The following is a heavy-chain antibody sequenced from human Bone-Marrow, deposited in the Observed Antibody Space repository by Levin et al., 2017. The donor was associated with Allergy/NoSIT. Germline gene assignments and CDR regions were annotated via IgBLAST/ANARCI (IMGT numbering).Heavy chain of an antibody. Sequence: PSETLSLTCSVSTDSISGGYYWGWIRQTAGKGLEWIGSIYHSGMTYYNPSLKSRVAMSVDTSTNQFSLKLTSLTAAATAVYFCARNRYCSRATCSNCDYWGQGTLVTVSS. D-gene: IGHD2-2*01. CDR1: TDSISGGYY. J-gene: IGHJ4*02. V-gene: IGHV4-38-2*02. CDR3: ARNRYCSRATCSNCDY. CDR2: IYHSGMT.